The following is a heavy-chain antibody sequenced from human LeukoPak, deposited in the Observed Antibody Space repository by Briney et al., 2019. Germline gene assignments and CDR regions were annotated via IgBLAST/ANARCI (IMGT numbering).Heavy chain of an antibody. CDR3: ARAAVVTPSPDYYYGMDV. D-gene: IGHD4-23*01. CDR2: IYYSGST. V-gene: IGHV4-59*01. Sequence: PSETLSLTYTVSGGSFSSYYWSWIRQPPGKGLEWIGYIYYSGSTNYNPSLKSRVTISVDTSKNQFSLKLSSVTAADTAVYYCARAAVVTPSPDYYYGMDVWGQGTTVTVSS. CDR1: GGSFSSYY. J-gene: IGHJ6*02.